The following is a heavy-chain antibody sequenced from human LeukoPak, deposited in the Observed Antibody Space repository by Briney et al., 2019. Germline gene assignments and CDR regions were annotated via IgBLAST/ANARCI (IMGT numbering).Heavy chain of an antibody. Sequence: ASVKVSCKASGYTFTGSYMHWVRQAPGQGLEWMGWSNPNSGVTNYAQKFQGRVTMTRDTSISTAYMELSRLRSDDTAVYYCARDRGDYYDSSGYSFYYYYYMDVRGKGTTVTVSS. J-gene: IGHJ6*03. D-gene: IGHD3-22*01. CDR1: GYTFTGSY. CDR3: ARDRGDYYDSSGYSFYYYYYMDV. V-gene: IGHV1-2*02. CDR2: SNPNSGVT.